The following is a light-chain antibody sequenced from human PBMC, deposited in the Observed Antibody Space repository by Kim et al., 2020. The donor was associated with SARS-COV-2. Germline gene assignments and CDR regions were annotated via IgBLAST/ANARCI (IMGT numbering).Light chain of an antibody. CDR2: SAS. J-gene: IGKJ2*01. CDR1: QAISSY. CDR3: QQSYNAPYT. Sequence: SVCIGDRVTISSRESQAISSYLNWYHQTPGQAPKLLIYSASSLQSGLSSVFSGSQSGTDFTLTISSLQPEDFATYFCQQSYNAPYTLGQGTKLEI. V-gene: IGKV1-39*01.